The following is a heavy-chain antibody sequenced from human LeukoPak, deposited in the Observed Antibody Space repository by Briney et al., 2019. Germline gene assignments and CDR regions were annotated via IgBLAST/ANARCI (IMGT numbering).Heavy chain of an antibody. V-gene: IGHV4-39*01. CDR1: GGSISSSSYY. J-gene: IGHJ6*03. CDR3: ARAGFSGYYYMDV. CDR2: IYYSGST. D-gene: IGHD5-12*01. Sequence: PSETLSLTCTVSGGSISSSSYYWGWIRQPPGKGLEGIGSIYYSGSTYYNPSLKSRVTISVDTSKNQFSLKLSSVTAADTAVYYCARAGFSGYYYMDVWGKGTTVTVSS.